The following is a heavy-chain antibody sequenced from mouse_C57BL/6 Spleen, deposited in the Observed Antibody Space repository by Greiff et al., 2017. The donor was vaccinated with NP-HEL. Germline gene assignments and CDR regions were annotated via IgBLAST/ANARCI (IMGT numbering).Heavy chain of an antibody. CDR3: ARGGNSYNYAMDY. CDR2: IDPSDSET. D-gene: IGHD2-1*01. J-gene: IGHJ4*01. CDR1: GYTFTSYW. V-gene: IGHV1-52*01. Sequence: QVQLQQPGAELVRPGSSVKLSCKASGYTFTSYWMHWVKQRPIQGLEWIGNIDPSDSETHYNQKFKDKATLTVDKSSSTAYMQLSSLTSEDSAVDYCARGGNSYNYAMDYWGQGTSVTVSS.